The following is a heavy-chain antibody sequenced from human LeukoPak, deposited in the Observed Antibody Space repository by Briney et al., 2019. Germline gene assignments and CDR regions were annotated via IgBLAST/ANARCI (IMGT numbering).Heavy chain of an antibody. CDR2: ISGSGGST. J-gene: IGHJ3*02. Sequence: PGGSLRLSCAASGFTFSSYALSWVRQAPGKGLEWVSAISGSGGSTYYADSVKGRFAISRDNSKNTLYLQMNSLRAEDTAVYYCAKDSFSVFDIWGQGTMVTVSS. CDR1: GFTFSSYA. V-gene: IGHV3-23*01. CDR3: AKDSFSVFDI. D-gene: IGHD3-3*01.